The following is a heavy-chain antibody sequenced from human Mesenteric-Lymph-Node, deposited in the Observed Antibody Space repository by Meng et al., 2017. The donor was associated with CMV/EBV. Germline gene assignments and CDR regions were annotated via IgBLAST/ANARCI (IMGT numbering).Heavy chain of an antibody. D-gene: IGHD6-25*01. CDR3: ARLKSHAGSDY. Sequence: GESLKISCAASGFTFDDYTMHWARQAPGKGLEWVSLISWDGGSTYYADSVKGRFTISRDNAKNSLYLQMNSLRAEDTAVYYCARLKSHAGSDYWGQGTLVTVSS. CDR2: ISWDGGST. J-gene: IGHJ4*02. CDR1: GFTFDDYT. V-gene: IGHV3-43*01.